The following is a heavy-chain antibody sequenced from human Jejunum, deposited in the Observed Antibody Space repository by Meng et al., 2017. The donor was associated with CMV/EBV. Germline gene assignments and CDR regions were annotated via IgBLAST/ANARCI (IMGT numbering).Heavy chain of an antibody. J-gene: IGHJ4*02. CDR2: IHHSGST. Sequence: QVQLQQWGAGLWKPSETLSLTCAFYGRYFSGYFWTWIRQPPGKGLEWIGQIHHSGSTNYNPSLKSRVTISVDTSNSQSSLRLSSVTAADTAVYFCARGAILDFWGQGALVTVSS. CDR3: ARGAILDF. V-gene: IGHV4-34*01. CDR1: GRYFSGYF.